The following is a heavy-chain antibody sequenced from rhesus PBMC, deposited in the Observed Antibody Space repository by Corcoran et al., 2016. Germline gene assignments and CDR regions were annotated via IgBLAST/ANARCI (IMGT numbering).Heavy chain of an antibody. D-gene: IGHD4-23*01. CDR2: ISKTGKTR. J-gene: IGHJ6*01. CDR1: GFTFSSYD. CDR3: TSEYSNYPYGLDS. V-gene: IGHV3S4*01. Sequence: EVQLVESGGGLVQPGGSLRLSCAASGFTFSSYDMNWVRQALGKGLEWVSSISKTGKTRYYADSVKGRFTISRDNAKNSLSLQMNSLKTEDTAVYYCTSEYSNYPYGLDSWGQGVVVTVSS.